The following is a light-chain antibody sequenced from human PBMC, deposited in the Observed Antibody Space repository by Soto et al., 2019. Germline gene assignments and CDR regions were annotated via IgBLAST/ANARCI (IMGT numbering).Light chain of an antibody. V-gene: IGKV3-11*01. Sequence: ENVLAHTPASPSLYSRERVTFSFRASQGVSRKLAWYQQKPGQAPRLLIYDASNRATGIPARFSGSGSGTDFTLTISSLEREDVAVYDCQQRSNWRDTFGQGTKL. CDR3: QQRSNWRDT. CDR2: DAS. J-gene: IGKJ1*01. CDR1: QGVSRK.